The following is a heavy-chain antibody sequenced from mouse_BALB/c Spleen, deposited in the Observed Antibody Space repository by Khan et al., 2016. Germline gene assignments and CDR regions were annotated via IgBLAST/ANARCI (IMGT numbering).Heavy chain of an antibody. J-gene: IGHJ2*01. CDR1: GYSLTRYG. D-gene: IGHD3-3*01. V-gene: IGHV2-9*02. CDR2: IWAGGST. CDR3: ARSKYLARY. Sequence: QVQLKESGPGLVAPSQSLSITCTVYGYSLTRYGVHWVRQPPGKGLEWLGLIWAGGSTNYNWAFMSRLSISIDNSKSLVFLIMNSLQTDDTALYYCARSKYLARYWGQGTTLTVSS.